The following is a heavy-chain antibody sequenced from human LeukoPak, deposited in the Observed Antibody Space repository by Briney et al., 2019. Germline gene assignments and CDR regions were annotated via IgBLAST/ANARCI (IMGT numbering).Heavy chain of an antibody. CDR1: GGSISSSSYY. J-gene: IGHJ4*02. Sequence: SETLSLTCTVSGGSISSSSYYWGWIRQPPGKGLEWIGEINHSGSTNYNPSLKSRVTISVDTSKNQFSLKLSSVTAADTAVYYCARKGSTGYYFDYWGQGTLVTVSS. D-gene: IGHD6-13*01. CDR2: INHSGST. CDR3: ARKGSTGYYFDY. V-gene: IGHV4-39*07.